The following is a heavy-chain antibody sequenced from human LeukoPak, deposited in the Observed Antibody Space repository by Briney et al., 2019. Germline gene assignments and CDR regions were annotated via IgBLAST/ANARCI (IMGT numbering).Heavy chain of an antibody. D-gene: IGHD5-18*01. CDR1: GGSISSSIYY. Sequence: SGTLSLTCTVSGGSISSSIYYWGWIRQPPGKGLEWIGSIYDGGTTNSNPSLKSRVTLSVDTSKNQFFLKLSSVTAADTAVYYCAGLRIRRGQLWSLPYFDYWGQGALVTVSS. V-gene: IGHV4-39*07. CDR3: AGLRIRRGQLWSLPYFDY. J-gene: IGHJ4*02. CDR2: IYDGGTT.